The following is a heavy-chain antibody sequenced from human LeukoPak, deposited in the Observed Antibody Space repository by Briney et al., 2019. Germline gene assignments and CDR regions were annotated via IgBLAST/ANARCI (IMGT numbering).Heavy chain of an antibody. Sequence: GASVKVSFKASGYTFTSYGISWERHAPGQGLEWMGWIRAYNGNTNYAQKLQGRVTMTTDTSTSTAYMELRSLRSDDTAVYYCARLYYGSGSYYKDNWFDPWGQGTLVTVSS. J-gene: IGHJ5*02. D-gene: IGHD3-10*01. V-gene: IGHV1-18*01. CDR1: GYTFTSYG. CDR2: IRAYNGNT. CDR3: ARLYYGSGSYYKDNWFDP.